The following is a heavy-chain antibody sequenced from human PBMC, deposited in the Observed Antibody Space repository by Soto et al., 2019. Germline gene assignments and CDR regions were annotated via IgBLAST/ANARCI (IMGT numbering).Heavy chain of an antibody. D-gene: IGHD6-19*01. V-gene: IGHV1-3*01. Sequence: QVQLVQSGAEVKKPGASVEVSCKASGYTFTSYAMHWVRQAPGQRLEWMGWINAGNGNTKYSQKFQGRVTITRDTSASTAYMELSSLRSEDTAVYYCARDRQWLVSGFDYWGQGTLVTVSS. J-gene: IGHJ4*02. CDR1: GYTFTSYA. CDR3: ARDRQWLVSGFDY. CDR2: INAGNGNT.